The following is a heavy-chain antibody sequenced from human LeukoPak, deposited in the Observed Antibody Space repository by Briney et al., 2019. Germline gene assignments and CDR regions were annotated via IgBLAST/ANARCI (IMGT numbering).Heavy chain of an antibody. CDR1: GGPISSYY. J-gene: IGHJ3*02. CDR3: ARDNLGGYSYGYRAFDI. Sequence: SETLSLTCTVSGGPISSYYWSWIRQPPGKGLEWIGYIYYSGSTNYNPSLKSRVTISVDTSKNQFSLKLSSVTAADTAVYYCARDNLGGYSYGYRAFDIWGQGTMVTVSS. V-gene: IGHV4-59*01. D-gene: IGHD5-18*01. CDR2: IYYSGST.